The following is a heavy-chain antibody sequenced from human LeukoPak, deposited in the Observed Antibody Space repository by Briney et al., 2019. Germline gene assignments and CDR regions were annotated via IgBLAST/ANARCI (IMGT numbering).Heavy chain of an antibody. D-gene: IGHD3-22*01. J-gene: IGHJ4*02. Sequence: GGSLRLSCAASGFTFSSYGMHWVRQAPGKGLEWVAVVSTDGGSKYYADSVKGRFTISRDNSKNTLYLQMNSLRAEDTAVYYCAKVNYYASSGSYDSWGQGTLVTVSS. CDR2: VSTDGGSK. V-gene: IGHV3-30*18. CDR1: GFTFSSYG. CDR3: AKVNYYASSGSYDS.